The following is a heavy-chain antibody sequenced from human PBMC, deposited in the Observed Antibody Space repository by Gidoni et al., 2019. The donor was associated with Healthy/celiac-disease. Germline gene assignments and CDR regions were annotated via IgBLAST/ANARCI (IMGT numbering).Heavy chain of an antibody. Sequence: EVQLVASGGGLVQPGGSLRLSCAASGFTFSRYWMHWVRQAPGKGLVWVSRINSDGSGTSYSDSVKGRFTISRDNAKNTLYLQMNSLRADDTAVYYCARDFIAGGFDIWGQGTLVTVSS. CDR3: ARDFIAGGFDI. CDR2: INSDGSGT. V-gene: IGHV3-74*01. CDR1: GFTFSRYW. D-gene: IGHD1-26*01. J-gene: IGHJ3*02.